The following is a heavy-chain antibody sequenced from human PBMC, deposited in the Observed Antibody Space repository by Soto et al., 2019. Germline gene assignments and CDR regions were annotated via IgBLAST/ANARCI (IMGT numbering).Heavy chain of an antibody. CDR2: INDSGST. D-gene: IGHD2-8*01. J-gene: IGHJ4*02. CDR3: ARDGYCTNGVCYGGGGPFDY. CDR1: GGSFSDYS. Sequence: SETLSLTCAVYGGSFSDYSWTWIRQPPGKGLEWIGEINDSGSTNYNPSLKSRLTLSVDTSKNQVSLKLSSVTAADTAVYYCARDGYCTNGVCYGGGGPFDYWGQGTLVTVSS. V-gene: IGHV4-34*01.